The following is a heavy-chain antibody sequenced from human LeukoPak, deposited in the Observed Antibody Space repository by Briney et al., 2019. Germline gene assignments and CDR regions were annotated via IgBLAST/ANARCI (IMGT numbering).Heavy chain of an antibody. Sequence: KTSETLSLTCTVSGGSISGSPYYWGWIRQPPGKGLEWIGTIYYRGSTYSNPSLNSRVTISLDTSKNQFSLRLRSVTAADTALYYCARHYLSDGILSTFDPWGQGTLVTVSS. CDR3: ARHYLSDGILSTFDP. J-gene: IGHJ5*02. D-gene: IGHD2-2*01. CDR2: IYYRGST. CDR1: GGSISGSPYY. V-gene: IGHV4-39*01.